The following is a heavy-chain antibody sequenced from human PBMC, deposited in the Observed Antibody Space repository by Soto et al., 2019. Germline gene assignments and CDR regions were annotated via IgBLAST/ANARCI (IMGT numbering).Heavy chain of an antibody. CDR3: ARDISDMMGGDAFDI. Sequence: GGSLRLSCASSGFTFRNYWMHWVRQAPGKGLVWVSHIRGDGRTTSYADSVEGRFTISRDNAKNSVYLQMNSLRAEDTATYYCARDISDMMGGDAFDIWGQGTMVTVS. CDR2: IRGDGRTT. J-gene: IGHJ3*02. V-gene: IGHV3-74*01. D-gene: IGHD3-16*01. CDR1: GFTFRNYW.